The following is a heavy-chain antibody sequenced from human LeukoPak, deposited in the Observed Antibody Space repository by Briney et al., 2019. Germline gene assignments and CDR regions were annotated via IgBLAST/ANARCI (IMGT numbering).Heavy chain of an antibody. CDR3: ARGIDS. Sequence: SETLSLTCTVSGDSISSGRDYWGWLRQSPGKGLEWIGSLSYNGSTYYNPSLKSRVIVFVDTSKSQVSLKLSAVTAADTAIYYCARGIDSWGQGTLVTVSS. V-gene: IGHV4-39*01. CDR1: GDSISSGRDY. CDR2: LSYNGST. J-gene: IGHJ4*02.